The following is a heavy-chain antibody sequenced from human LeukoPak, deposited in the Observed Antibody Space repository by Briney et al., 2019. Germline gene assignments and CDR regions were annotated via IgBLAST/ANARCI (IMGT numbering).Heavy chain of an antibody. CDR1: GGSISYYY. CDR3: ARGGGSSTWPQPHDY. V-gene: IGHV4-59*01. CDR2: ITYSGST. D-gene: IGHD2-2*01. Sequence: SETLSLTSTVSGGSISYYYWSWLRQPPGKGLEWIGYITYSGSTNSNPSLKRRATISEDSSKILFTQQMSFVTAAAAAVYYCARGGGSSTWPQPHDYWGQGTLVTVSS. J-gene: IGHJ4*02.